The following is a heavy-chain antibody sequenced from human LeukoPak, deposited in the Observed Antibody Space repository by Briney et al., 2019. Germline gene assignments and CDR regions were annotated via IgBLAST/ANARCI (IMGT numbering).Heavy chain of an antibody. J-gene: IGHJ6*03. CDR3: ARSPPMVVVVPAAMDV. V-gene: IGHV4-59*01. CDR2: IYYSGST. D-gene: IGHD2-2*01. Sequence: PSETLSLTCTVSGGSISSYYWSWIRQPPGPGLEWIGYIYYSGSTNYNPTLKSGVTISVDTSKNQFSLKLSSVTAADTAVYYCARSPPMVVVVPAAMDVWGEGTTVTVSS. CDR1: GGSISSYY.